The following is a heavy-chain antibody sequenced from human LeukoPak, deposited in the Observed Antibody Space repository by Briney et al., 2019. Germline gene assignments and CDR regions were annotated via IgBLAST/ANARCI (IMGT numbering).Heavy chain of an antibody. CDR2: IYYSGST. CDR1: GGSISSSSYC. J-gene: IGHJ4*02. CDR3: ARDPTGQFDY. V-gene: IGHV4-39*07. Sequence: PSETLSLTCTVSGGSISSSSYCWGWIRQPPGKGLEWIGSIYYSGSTYYNPSLKSRVTISVDTSKNQFSLKLSSVTAADTAVYYCARDPTGQFDYWGQGTLVTVSS. D-gene: IGHD3-9*01.